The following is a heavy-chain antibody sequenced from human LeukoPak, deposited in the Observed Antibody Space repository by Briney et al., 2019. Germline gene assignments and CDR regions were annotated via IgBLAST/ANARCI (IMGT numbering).Heavy chain of an antibody. CDR2: IIPIFGTA. D-gene: IGHD3-10*01. Sequence: SVKVSCKASGGTFSSYAISWVRQAPGQGLEWMGGIIPIFGTANYAQKFQGRVTITADESTSTAYMELSSLRPEDTAVYYCARALGGYYGSGSYYNVNYYGMDVWGKGTTVTVSS. J-gene: IGHJ6*04. CDR3: ARALGGYYGSGSYYNVNYYGMDV. V-gene: IGHV1-69*13. CDR1: GGTFSSYA.